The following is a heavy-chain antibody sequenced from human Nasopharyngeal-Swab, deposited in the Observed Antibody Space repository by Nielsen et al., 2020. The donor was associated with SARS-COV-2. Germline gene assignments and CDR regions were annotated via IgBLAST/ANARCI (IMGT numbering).Heavy chain of an antibody. D-gene: IGHD2-15*01. CDR2: ISAYNGNT. CDR3: ARDGYCSGGSCSTSY. CDR1: GYTFISYG. J-gene: IGHJ4*02. V-gene: IGHV1-18*01. Sequence: ASVKVSCKASGYTFISYGISWVRQAPGQGLEWMGWISAYNGNTKYAQKLQGRVTMTTDTSTSTAYMELRSLRSDDTAVYYCARDGYCSGGSCSTSYWGQGTLVTVSS.